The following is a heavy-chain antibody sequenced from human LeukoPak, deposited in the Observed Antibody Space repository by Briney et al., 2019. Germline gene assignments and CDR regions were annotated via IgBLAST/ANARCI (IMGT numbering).Heavy chain of an antibody. CDR3: ARYFTFDSSGYYYTFDY. J-gene: IGHJ4*02. CDR1: GGSFSAHY. Sequence: SETLSLTCVVSGGSFSAHYWSWIRQPPGMGLERIGEINHSGSTNYNPSLKSRVTMSVDTSKNQFSLKLSSVNAADTAVYYCARYFTFDSSGYYYTFDYWGQGTLVTVSS. D-gene: IGHD3-22*01. V-gene: IGHV4-34*01. CDR2: INHSGST.